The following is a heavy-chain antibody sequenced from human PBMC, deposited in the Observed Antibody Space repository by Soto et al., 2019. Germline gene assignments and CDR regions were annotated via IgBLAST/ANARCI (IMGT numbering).Heavy chain of an antibody. J-gene: IGHJ4*02. Sequence: QVHLVESGGGVVQPGRSLRLSCVASAFSFRHYAMHWVRQAPGKGLEWVAIISFDGSDKYYADSVKGRFTISRDNSKNTLYLQMNSLRVEDTAVYYCAKPFVGEGLLVSDSWGQGTLVTVSS. CDR1: AFSFRHYA. D-gene: IGHD2-8*02. CDR2: ISFDGSDK. CDR3: AKPFVGEGLLVSDS. V-gene: IGHV3-30*18.